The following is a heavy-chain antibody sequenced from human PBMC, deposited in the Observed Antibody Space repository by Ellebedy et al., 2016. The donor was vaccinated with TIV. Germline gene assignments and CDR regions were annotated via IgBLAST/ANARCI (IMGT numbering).Heavy chain of an antibody. Sequence: MPSETLSLTCAVSGGSFSGYYWSWIRQPPGKGLEWIGYIHYSGSTSYNPSLKSRVSISADTPTGHFSLILSSVTAADTAVYFCARIGLSGGYWSFFDFWGQGTLVTVSS. D-gene: IGHD3-22*01. CDR3: ARIGLSGGYWSFFDF. V-gene: IGHV4-59*01. CDR2: IHYSGST. J-gene: IGHJ4*02. CDR1: GGSFSGYY.